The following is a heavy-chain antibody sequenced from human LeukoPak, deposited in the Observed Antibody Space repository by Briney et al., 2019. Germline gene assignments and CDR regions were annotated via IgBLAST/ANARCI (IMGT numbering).Heavy chain of an antibody. D-gene: IGHD6-19*01. CDR3: ARETDLAVAGPPGAFDI. J-gene: IGHJ3*02. CDR1: GFTFSSYS. CDR2: ISSSSSYI. V-gene: IGHV3-21*01. Sequence: GGSLRLSCAASGFTFSSYSMNWVRQAPGKGLEWVSSISSSSSYIYYADSVKGRFTISRDNAKNSLYLQMNSLRAEDTAVYYCARETDLAVAGPPGAFDIWGQGTMVTVSS.